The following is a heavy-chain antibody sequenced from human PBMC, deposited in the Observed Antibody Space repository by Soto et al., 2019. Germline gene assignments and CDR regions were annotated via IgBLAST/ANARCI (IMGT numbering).Heavy chain of an antibody. CDR3: AKEIGSDYYYGMDV. Sequence: GGSLRLSCAAAGFTFSSYAMSWVRQAPGKGLEWVSAISGSGGSTYYADSVKGRFTISRDNSKNTLYLQMNSLRAEDTAVYYCAKEIGSDYYYGMDVWGQGTTVTVSS. CDR1: GFTFSSYA. CDR2: ISGSGGST. V-gene: IGHV3-23*01. J-gene: IGHJ6*02.